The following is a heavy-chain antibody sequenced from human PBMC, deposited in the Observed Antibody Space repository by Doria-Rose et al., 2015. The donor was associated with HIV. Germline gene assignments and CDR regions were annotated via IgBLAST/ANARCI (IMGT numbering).Heavy chain of an antibody. CDR1: GDSISSGDSF. Sequence: VQLLESGPGLVRPSQTLSLTCTVSGDSISSGDSFWSWIRQPPGKGPEWIWYIYSSGTTYYYPSLRGRLTISLDASKTQFSLNLISATAADTSVYYCARARNYGFPHFFGFCGQGTLVTVSS. CDR3: ARARNYGFPHFFGF. V-gene: IGHV4-30-4*01. D-gene: IGHD3-10*01. CDR2: IYSSGTT. J-gene: IGHJ4*02.